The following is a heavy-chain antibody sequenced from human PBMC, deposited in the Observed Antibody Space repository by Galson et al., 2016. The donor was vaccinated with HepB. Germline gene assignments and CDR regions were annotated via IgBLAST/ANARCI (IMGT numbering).Heavy chain of an antibody. CDR3: VREPRVGPAGSFDF. Sequence: SLRLSCAGSGFTLSEYYMSWIRQAPGKGLEWVSFIASSGTTVYYADSVKGRFTISRDNAKNSLYLQMNSLSGDDTAIYYCVREPRVGPAGSFDFWGQGTLVTVSS. V-gene: IGHV3-11*01. CDR1: GFTLSEYY. CDR2: IASSGTTV. J-gene: IGHJ4*02. D-gene: IGHD1-26*01.